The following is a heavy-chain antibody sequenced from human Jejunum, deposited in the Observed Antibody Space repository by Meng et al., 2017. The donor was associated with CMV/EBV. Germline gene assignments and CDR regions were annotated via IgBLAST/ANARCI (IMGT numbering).Heavy chain of an antibody. CDR3: GDPPAGY. J-gene: IGHJ4*02. CDR1: GGSLIGTSW. CDR2: IFHTGTT. Sequence: PLSLTFVVSGGSLIGTSWWNWVRQPPGRGLEWIGEIFHTGTTNYNPSLKSRVTISIDNSKNRFSLKLTPVTAADTAVYFCGDPPAGYWGQGVLVTVSS. V-gene: IGHV4-4*01.